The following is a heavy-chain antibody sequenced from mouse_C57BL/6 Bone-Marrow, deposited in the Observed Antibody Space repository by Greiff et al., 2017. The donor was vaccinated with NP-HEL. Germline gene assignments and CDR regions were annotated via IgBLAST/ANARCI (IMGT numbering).Heavy chain of an antibody. CDR1: GFSINSDCY. CDR3: ARARWLLLYAMDY. D-gene: IGHD2-3*01. J-gene: IGHJ4*01. Sequence: VQLKQSGPSLVRPSQTLSLTCTVTGFSINSDCYWIWIRQFPGNKLEYIGYTFYSGITYYNPSLESRTYITRDTSKNQFSLKLSSVTTEDTATYYCARARWLLLYAMDYWGQGTSVTVSS. CDR2: TFYSGIT. V-gene: IGHV3-3*01.